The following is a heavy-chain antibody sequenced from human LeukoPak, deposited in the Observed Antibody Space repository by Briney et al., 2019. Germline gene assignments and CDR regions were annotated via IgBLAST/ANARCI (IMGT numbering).Heavy chain of an antibody. D-gene: IGHD2-2*02. J-gene: IGHJ5*02. CDR3: ARVASIAVVPAAIPVNWFDP. CDR1: GFTFSSYW. V-gene: IGHV3-74*03. Sequence: GGSLRLSCAASGFTFSSYWMHWVRQAPGKGLVWVSRINSDGSSITYADSVKGRFTISRDNAKNTLYLQMNSLRAEDTAVYYCARVASIAVVPAAIPVNWFDPWGQGTLVTVSS. CDR2: INSDGSSI.